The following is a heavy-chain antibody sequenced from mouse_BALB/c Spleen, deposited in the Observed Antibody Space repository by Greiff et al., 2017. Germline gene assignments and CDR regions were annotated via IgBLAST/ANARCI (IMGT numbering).Heavy chain of an antibody. V-gene: IGHV1-80*01. CDR1: GYAFSSYW. Sequence: QVHVKQSGAELVRPGSSVKISCKASGYAFSSYWMNWVKQRPGQGLEWIGQIYPGDGDTNYNGKFKGKATLTADKSSSTAYMQLSSLTSEDSAVYFCARRSGYGNYFDYWGQGTTLTVSS. CDR3: ARRSGYGNYFDY. CDR2: IYPGDGDT. D-gene: IGHD2-1*01. J-gene: IGHJ2*01.